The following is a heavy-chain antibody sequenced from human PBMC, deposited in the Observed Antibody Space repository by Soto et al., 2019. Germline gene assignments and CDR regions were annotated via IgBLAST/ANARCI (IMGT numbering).Heavy chain of an antibody. CDR2: IYYSGST. J-gene: IGHJ4*02. V-gene: IGHV4-39*01. CDR3: ARVYGDADFDY. Sequence: KPSETLSLTCTVSGGSISSSSYHWGWIRQPPGKGLEWVGNIYYSGSTHYNPSLKSRVTISVDTSKNQFSLKLSSVTAADTAVYYCARVYGDADFDYWGQGTLVTVSS. CDR1: GGSISSSSYH. D-gene: IGHD4-17*01.